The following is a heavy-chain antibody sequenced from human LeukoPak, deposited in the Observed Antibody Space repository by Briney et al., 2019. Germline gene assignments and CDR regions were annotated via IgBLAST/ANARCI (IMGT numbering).Heavy chain of an antibody. D-gene: IGHD3-10*01. CDR3: ARGPELLWFGELPFWFDP. V-gene: IGHV4-61*02. J-gene: IGHJ5*02. CDR2: LYTSGST. CDR1: GGSISSSSYY. Sequence: SETLSLTCTVSGGSISSSSYYWNWIRQPAGKGLEWIGRLYTSGSTNYNPPLKSRVTMSVDTSKNQFSLKLTSVTAADTAVYYCARGPELLWFGELPFWFDPWGQGTLVTVSS.